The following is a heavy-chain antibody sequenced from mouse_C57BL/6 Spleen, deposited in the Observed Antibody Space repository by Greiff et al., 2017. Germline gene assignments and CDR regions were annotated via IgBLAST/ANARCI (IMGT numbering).Heavy chain of an antibody. J-gene: IGHJ2*01. V-gene: IGHV1-62-2*01. CDR3: ARHEDGGILLRQGFDY. CDR1: GYTFTEYT. Sequence: VQLQESGAELVKPGASVKLSCKASGYTFTEYTIHWVKQRSGQGLEWIGWFYPGSGSIKYNEKFKDKATLTADKSSSTVYMALSRLTSEDSAVYFCARHEDGGILLRQGFDYWGQGTTLTVSS. CDR2: FYPGSGSI. D-gene: IGHD1-1*01.